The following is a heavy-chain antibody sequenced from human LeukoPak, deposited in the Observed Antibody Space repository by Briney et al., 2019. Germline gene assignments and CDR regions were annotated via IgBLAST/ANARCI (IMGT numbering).Heavy chain of an antibody. CDR2: ISGHGGP. D-gene: IGHD1-14*01. V-gene: IGHV3-53*01. J-gene: IGHJ5*02. CDR1: GFTVSSNY. Sequence: GGSLRLSCAASGFTVSSNYMSWVRQAPGGGLEWVSGISGHGGPYYADSVRGRFAISRDNSKSTLYLEMNSLRVEDTAVYYCAKDFGRNLGGPGSWGRGTLVIVSS. CDR3: AKDFGRNLGGPGS.